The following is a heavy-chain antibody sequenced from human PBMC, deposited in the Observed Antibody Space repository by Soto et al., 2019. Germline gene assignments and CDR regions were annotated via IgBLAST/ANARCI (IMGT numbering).Heavy chain of an antibody. CDR1: GFTVSSNY. CDR2: IYSGGST. D-gene: IGHD3-16*01. J-gene: IGHJ4*02. V-gene: IGHV3-66*01. Sequence: GGSLRLSCAASGFTVSSNYMSWVRQAPGKGLEWVSVIYSGGSTYYADSVKGRFTISRDNSKNTLYLQMNSLRAEDTAVYYCASAGWTFGGEYFDYWGQGTLVTVSS. CDR3: ASAGWTFGGEYFDY.